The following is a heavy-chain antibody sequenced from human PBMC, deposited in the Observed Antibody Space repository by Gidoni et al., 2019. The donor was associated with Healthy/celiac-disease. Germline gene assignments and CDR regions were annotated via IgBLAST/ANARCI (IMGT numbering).Heavy chain of an antibody. CDR3: AREGSSWYDYYYYGMDV. V-gene: IGHV3-48*03. CDR1: GFTFSSSE. D-gene: IGHD6-13*01. J-gene: IGHJ6*02. Sequence: EVQLVESGGGLVQPGGSLRLSCAASGFTFSSSEMNWVRQAPGKGLEWVSYISSSGSTIYYADSVKGRFTISRDNVKNSLYLQMNSLRAEDTAVYYCAREGSSWYDYYYYGMDVWGQGTTVTVSS. CDR2: ISSSGSTI.